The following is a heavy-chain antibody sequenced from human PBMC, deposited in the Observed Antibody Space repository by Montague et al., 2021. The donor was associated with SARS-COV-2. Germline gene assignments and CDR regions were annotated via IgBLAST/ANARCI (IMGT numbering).Heavy chain of an antibody. CDR3: AKDLVLRAARPDALDV. CDR2: ISSSTNII. CDR1: GSTFSSYS. V-gene: IGHV3-48*04. J-gene: IGHJ3*01. Sequence: SLRLSCAASGSTFSSYSVNWVRQAPGKGLEWISYISSSTNIIYYADSVKGRFTICRDNARNSLYLQMNSLRVDDTAVYYCAKDLVLRAARPDALDVWGQGTVVTVSS. D-gene: IGHD6-6*01.